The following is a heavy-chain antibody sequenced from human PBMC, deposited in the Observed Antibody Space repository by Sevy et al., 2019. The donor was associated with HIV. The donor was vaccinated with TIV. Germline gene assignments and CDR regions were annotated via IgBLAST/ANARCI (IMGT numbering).Heavy chain of an antibody. V-gene: IGHV3-15*01. CDR2: IRSKTEGGTT. CDR1: GFTFSNVW. Sequence: GGSLRLSCAASGFTFSNVWMSWVRQAPGKGLEWVGRIRSKTEGGTTDYAAPVKGRFTSSRDDSKTTLYLQMNSLKTEDTAVYYCPTEALDGDGGDYYYYGLDVWGQGTTVTVSS. J-gene: IGHJ6*02. D-gene: IGHD4-17*01. CDR3: PTEALDGDGGDYYYYGLDV.